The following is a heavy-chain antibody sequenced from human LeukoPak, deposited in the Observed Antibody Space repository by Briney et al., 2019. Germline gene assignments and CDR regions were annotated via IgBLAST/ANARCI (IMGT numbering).Heavy chain of an antibody. CDR2: IYYSGST. D-gene: IGHD3-22*01. Sequence: SETLSLTCTVSGGSISSYYWSWIRQPPGKGLEWIGYIYYSGSTNYNPSLKSRVTISVDTSKNQFSLKLSSVTAADTAVYYCARRGAYYYDSSGYWGPGDAFDIWGQGTMVTVSS. J-gene: IGHJ3*02. CDR3: ARRGAYYYDSSGYWGPGDAFDI. V-gene: IGHV4-59*12. CDR1: GGSISSYY.